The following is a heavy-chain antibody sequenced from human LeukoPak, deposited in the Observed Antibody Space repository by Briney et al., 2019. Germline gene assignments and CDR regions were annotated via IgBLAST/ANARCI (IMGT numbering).Heavy chain of an antibody. J-gene: IGHJ4*02. Sequence: PGGSLRLSCVVSGFTLSSDWMSWVRQAPGKGLEWVANIKKDGIEKYYVESVKGRFTISRDNAKNSLSLQMNSLRAEDTAVYYCARDGASRYSYGLYYFDYWGQGTLVTVSS. CDR3: ARDGASRYSYGLYYFDY. CDR1: GFTLSSDW. CDR2: IKKDGIEK. D-gene: IGHD5-18*01. V-gene: IGHV3-7*03.